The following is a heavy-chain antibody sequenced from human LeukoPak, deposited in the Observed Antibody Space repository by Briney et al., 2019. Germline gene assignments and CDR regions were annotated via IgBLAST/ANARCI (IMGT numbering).Heavy chain of an antibody. CDR2: INHSGST. CDR3: ASYCTNGVCLMGDAFDI. V-gene: IGHV4-34*01. J-gene: IGHJ3*02. CDR1: GGSFSGYY. Sequence: SETLSLTCAVYGGSFSGYYWGWIRQPPGKGLEWIGEINHSGSTNYNPSLKSRVTISVDKSKNQFSLKLSSVTAADTAVYYCASYCTNGVCLMGDAFDIWGQGTMVTVSS. D-gene: IGHD2-8*01.